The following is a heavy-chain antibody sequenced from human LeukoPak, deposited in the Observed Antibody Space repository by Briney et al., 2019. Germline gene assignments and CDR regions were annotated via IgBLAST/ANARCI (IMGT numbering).Heavy chain of an antibody. CDR3: ASENDDFWSGYSDY. J-gene: IGHJ4*02. CDR1: GFTVSSNY. D-gene: IGHD3-3*01. V-gene: IGHV3-53*01. Sequence: GALRLSCAASGFTVSSNYMSWVRQAPGKGLEWVSVIYSGGSTYYADSVKGRFTISRDNSKNTLYLQMNSLRAEDTAVYYCASENDDFWSGYSDYWGQGTLVTVSS. CDR2: IYSGGST.